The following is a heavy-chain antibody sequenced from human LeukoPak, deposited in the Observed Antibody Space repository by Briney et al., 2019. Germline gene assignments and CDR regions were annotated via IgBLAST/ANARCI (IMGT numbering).Heavy chain of an antibody. Sequence: SETLSLTCAVSGGSISSSNWWSWVRQPPGKGLEWIGEIYHSGSTNYNPSLKSRVTISVDKSKNQFSLKLSSVTAADTAVYYCARVELLGYCSGGSCANWFDPWGQGTLVTVSS. V-gene: IGHV4-4*02. CDR1: GGSISSSNW. CDR3: ARVELLGYCSGGSCANWFDP. D-gene: IGHD2-15*01. CDR2: IYHSGST. J-gene: IGHJ5*02.